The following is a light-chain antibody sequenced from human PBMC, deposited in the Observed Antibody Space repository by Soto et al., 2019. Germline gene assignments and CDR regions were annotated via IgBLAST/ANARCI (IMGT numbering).Light chain of an antibody. CDR1: QSISTY. CDR2: DAS. V-gene: IGKV3-20*01. CDR3: QQYGTSPPRST. Sequence: EIVLTQSPATLSLSPGERATLSCRSSQSISTYLAWYQQKPGQAPRLLIYDASSRATGIPDRFSGRGSGTDFTLTISRLEPEDFAVYFCQQYGTSPPRSTFGGGTRLEIK. J-gene: IGKJ5*01.